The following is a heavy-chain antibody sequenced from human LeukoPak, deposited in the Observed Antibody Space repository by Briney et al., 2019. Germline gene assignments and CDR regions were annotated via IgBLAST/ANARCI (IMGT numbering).Heavy chain of an antibody. Sequence: SETLSLTCTVSGGSVSSGSYYWSWIRQPPGKGLEWTGYIYYSGSTNYNPSLKSRVTISVDTSKNQFSLKLSSVTAADTAVYYCARETAYGDFNFDYWGQGTLVTVSS. CDR3: ARETAYGDFNFDY. CDR2: IYYSGST. D-gene: IGHD4-17*01. CDR1: GGSVSSGSYY. J-gene: IGHJ4*02. V-gene: IGHV4-61*01.